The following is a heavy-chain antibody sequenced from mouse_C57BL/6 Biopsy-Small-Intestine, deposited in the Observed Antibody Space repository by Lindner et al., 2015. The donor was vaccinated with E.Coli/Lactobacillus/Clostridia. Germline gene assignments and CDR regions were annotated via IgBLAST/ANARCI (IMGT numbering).Heavy chain of an antibody. CDR3: ARDPNGDHDAFDI. CDR1: GYTFTSYA. V-gene: IGHV9-3*02. D-gene: IGHD2-13*01. Sequence: VKVSCKASGYTFTSYAMNWVRQAPGQGLEWMGWINTNTGNPTYAQGFTGQFVFSLDTSVSTAYLQISSLKAEDTAVYYCARDPNGDHDAFDIWGQGTMVTVSS. CDR2: INTNTGNP. J-gene: IGHJ3*01.